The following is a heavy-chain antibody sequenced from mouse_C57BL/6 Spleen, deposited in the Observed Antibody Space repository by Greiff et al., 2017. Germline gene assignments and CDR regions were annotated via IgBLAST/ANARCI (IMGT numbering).Heavy chain of an antibody. CDR2: INYDGSST. Sequence: EVQVVESEGGLVQPGSSMKLSCTASGFTFSDYYMAWVRQVPEKGLEWVANINYDGSSTYYLDSLKSRFIISRANAKNILYLQMSSLKSEDTATYYCARNYYASSYWYFDVWGTGTTVTVSS. CDR1: GFTFSDYY. D-gene: IGHD1-1*01. CDR3: ARNYYASSYWYFDV. J-gene: IGHJ1*03. V-gene: IGHV5-16*01.